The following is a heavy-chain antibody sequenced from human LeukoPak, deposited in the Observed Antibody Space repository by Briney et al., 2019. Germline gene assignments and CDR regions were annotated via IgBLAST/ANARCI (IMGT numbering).Heavy chain of an antibody. CDR1: GYSFTNYW. CDR3: ARFGYCSSTSCYKEDYYYGMDV. Sequence: KTGESLKISCKGSGYSFTNYWIGWVRPMPGKGLEWMGIIYPGDSDTRYSPSFQGQVTISADKSISTAYLQWSSLKASDIAMYYCARFGYCSSTSCYKEDYYYGMDVWGQGTTVTVS. J-gene: IGHJ6*02. D-gene: IGHD2-2*02. V-gene: IGHV5-51*01. CDR2: IYPGDSDT.